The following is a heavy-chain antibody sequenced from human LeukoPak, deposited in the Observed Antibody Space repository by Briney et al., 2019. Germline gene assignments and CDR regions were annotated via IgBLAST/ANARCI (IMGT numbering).Heavy chain of an antibody. CDR3: ARCLTTYYDFWSGYCFDY. Sequence: SETLSLTCTVSGGSISSYYWSWIRQPPGKGLEWIGYIYYSGSTNYNPSLKSRVTISVDRSKNQFSLKLSSVTAADTAVYYCARCLTTYYDFWSGYCFDYWGQGTLVTVSS. CDR2: IYYSGST. V-gene: IGHV4-59*12. J-gene: IGHJ4*02. D-gene: IGHD3-3*01. CDR1: GGSISSYY.